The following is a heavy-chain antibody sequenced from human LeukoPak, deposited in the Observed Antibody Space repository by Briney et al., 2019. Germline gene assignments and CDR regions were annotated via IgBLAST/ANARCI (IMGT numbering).Heavy chain of an antibody. CDR2: ITTTSTLI. CDR1: GFTFSTYD. Sequence: PGGSLRLSCAASGFTFSTYDMNWVRQAPGKGLEWVSSITTTSTLIYYADSVKGRFTISRDNAKNSLYLQMDSLTAEDTAVYYCSAAAAALDYWGQGTLVIVSS. D-gene: IGHD6-13*01. CDR3: SAAAAALDY. J-gene: IGHJ4*02. V-gene: IGHV3-21*01.